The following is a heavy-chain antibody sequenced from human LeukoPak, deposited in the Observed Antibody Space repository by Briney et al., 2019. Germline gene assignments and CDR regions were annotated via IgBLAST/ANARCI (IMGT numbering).Heavy chain of an antibody. V-gene: IGHV3-30*01. J-gene: IGHJ4*02. CDR1: GFTFSSYA. Sequence: PGGSLRLSCAASGFTFSSYAMHWVRQAPGKGLEWVAVISYDGSNKYYADSVKGRFTISRDNSKNTLYLQMNSLRAEDTAVYYCASLPGPWGLRYYFDYWGQGTLVTVSS. CDR2: ISYDGSNK. CDR3: ASLPGPWGLRYYFDY. D-gene: IGHD1-26*01.